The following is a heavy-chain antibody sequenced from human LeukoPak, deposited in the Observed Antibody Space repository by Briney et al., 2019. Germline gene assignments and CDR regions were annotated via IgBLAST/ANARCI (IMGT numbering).Heavy chain of an antibody. CDR3: ARNRGSYARTCADY. J-gene: IGHJ4*02. CDR1: GGTFSSYA. V-gene: IGHV1-69*06. Sequence: GSSVKVSCKASGGTFSSYAISWVRQAPGQGLEWMGGIIPIFGTANYAQKFQGRVTITADKSTSTAYMKLSSLRSDDTAVYYCARNRGSYARTCADYWGQGTLVTVSS. CDR2: IIPIFGTA. D-gene: IGHD1-26*01.